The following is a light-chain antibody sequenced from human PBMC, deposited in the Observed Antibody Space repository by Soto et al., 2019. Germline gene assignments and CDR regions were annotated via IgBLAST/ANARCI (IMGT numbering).Light chain of an antibody. J-gene: IGKJ1*01. CDR2: GAS. V-gene: IGKV3-20*01. Sequence: EIVLTQSPGTLSLSPGEGVTLSCRASQSVSTNFFAWYQQKPGQAPRLLIYGASTRATGIPDRFSGSGSGTDFTLTISRLEPEDFAVYYCQQYGRTSWTFGQGTKVEIK. CDR3: QQYGRTSWT. CDR1: QSVSTNF.